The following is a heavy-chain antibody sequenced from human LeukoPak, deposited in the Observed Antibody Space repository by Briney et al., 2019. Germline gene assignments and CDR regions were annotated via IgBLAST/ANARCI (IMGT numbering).Heavy chain of an antibody. J-gene: IGHJ4*02. CDR3: STDPYSSKWYYFDY. D-gene: IGHD6-13*01. V-gene: IGHV3-15*01. Sequence: GGSLRLSCAASGFTFSTYWMNWVRQAPGKGLEWVGRIKSKTDGGTTDYAAPVEGRFTISRDDSKKTLYLQMNSLKTEDTAVYYCSTDPYSSKWYYFDYWGQGTLVTVSS. CDR2: IKSKTDGGTT. CDR1: GFTFSTYW.